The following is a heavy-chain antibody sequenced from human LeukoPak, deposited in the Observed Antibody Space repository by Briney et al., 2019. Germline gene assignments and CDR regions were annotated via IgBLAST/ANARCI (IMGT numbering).Heavy chain of an antibody. J-gene: IGHJ4*02. Sequence: GASVKVSCKPSVYTFTAYYMHWVRQAPGQGLEWMGWINPNSGGTNYAQKFQDRVTMTRDTSIGTAYMELSRLRSDDTAVYYCARGSSGYFQYYFDYWGQGTLVTVSS. CDR3: ARGSSGYFQYYFDY. CDR1: VYTFTAYY. D-gene: IGHD3-22*01. V-gene: IGHV1-2*02. CDR2: INPNSGGT.